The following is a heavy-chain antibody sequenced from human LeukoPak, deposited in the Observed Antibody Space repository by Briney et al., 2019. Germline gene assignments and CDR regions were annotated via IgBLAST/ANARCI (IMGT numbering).Heavy chain of an antibody. J-gene: IGHJ3*02. CDR3: ARGEIRFLEWLSDAFDI. V-gene: IGHV5-51*01. CDR2: MYPGDSDT. CDR1: GYSFTSYW. Sequence: GESLKISCKSSGYSFTSYWIGWVRQMPGKGLEWMGIMYPGDSDTRYSPSFQGQVTISADKSISTAYLQWSSLKASDTAMYYCARGEIRFLEWLSDAFDIWGQGTMVTVSS. D-gene: IGHD3-3*01.